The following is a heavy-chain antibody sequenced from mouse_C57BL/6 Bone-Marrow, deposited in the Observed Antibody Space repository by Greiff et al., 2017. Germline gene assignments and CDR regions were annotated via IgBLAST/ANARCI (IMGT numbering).Heavy chain of an antibody. CDR1: GYNFTSYW. J-gene: IGHJ3*01. CDR2: IDPSDSYT. V-gene: IGHV1-59*01. CDR3: ARKGSFAY. Sequence: QVQLQQPGAELVRPGTSVKLSCKASGYNFTSYWMHWVKQRPGQGLEWIGVIDPSDSYTNYNQKFKGKATLTVDTSSSTAYMQLSSLTSEDSAVYYCARKGSFAYWGQGTLVTVSA.